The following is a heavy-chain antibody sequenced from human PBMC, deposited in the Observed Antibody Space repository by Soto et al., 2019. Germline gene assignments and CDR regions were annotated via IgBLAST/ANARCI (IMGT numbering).Heavy chain of an antibody. CDR3: ARTDYGGNSFYYYGMDV. J-gene: IGHJ6*02. CDR1: GGSVNSGRYY. V-gene: IGHV4-61*03. Sequence: PSETLSLTCTVSGGSVNSGRYYWRWIRQPPGKRLEWIGYIYYSGSTNYNPSLKSRVTISIDTSNNHLSLRLTSVTAADMAIYYCARTDYGGNSFYYYGMDVWGQGTTVPVSS. D-gene: IGHD4-17*01. CDR2: IYYSGST.